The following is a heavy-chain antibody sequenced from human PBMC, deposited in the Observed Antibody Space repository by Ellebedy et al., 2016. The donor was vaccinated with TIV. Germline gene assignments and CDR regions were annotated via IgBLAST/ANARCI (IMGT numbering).Heavy chain of an antibody. V-gene: IGHV4-59*08. Sequence: MPSETLSLTCTVSGGSIRTYYWSWIRQSPGKGLEWIGYIYDTGSTSYNPSLKSRLTMSVDTSNNQFSLQLSSVTAADTAVYYCAALQWLAPAWYFDLWGRGTLVTVSS. CDR2: IYDTGST. CDR1: GGSIRTYY. J-gene: IGHJ2*01. CDR3: AALQWLAPAWYFDL. D-gene: IGHD6-19*01.